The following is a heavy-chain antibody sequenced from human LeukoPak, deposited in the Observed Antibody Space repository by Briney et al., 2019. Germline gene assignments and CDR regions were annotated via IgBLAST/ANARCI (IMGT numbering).Heavy chain of an antibody. Sequence: PGGSLRLSCAASGFTFDDYAMHWVRQAPGKGLEWVSGISWNSGSIGYADSVKGRFTISRDNAKNSLYLQMNSLRAEDTALYYCAKDIERHDSSGYYGLWGQGTLVTVSS. CDR1: GFTFDDYA. V-gene: IGHV3-9*01. D-gene: IGHD3-22*01. J-gene: IGHJ4*02. CDR3: AKDIERHDSSGYYGL. CDR2: ISWNSGSI.